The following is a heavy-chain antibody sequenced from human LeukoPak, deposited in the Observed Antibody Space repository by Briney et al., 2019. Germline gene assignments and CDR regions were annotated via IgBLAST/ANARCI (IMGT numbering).Heavy chain of an antibody. CDR2: IYYSGST. D-gene: IGHD5-24*01. J-gene: IGHJ4*02. V-gene: IGHV4-59*01. CDR1: GGSISSYY. Sequence: SETLSLTCTVSGGSISSYYWSWIRQPPGKGLEWIGCIYYSGSTNYNPSLKSRVTISVDTSNNQSSLKLTSLTAADTAVYYCARGRTGRTISFDYWGQGTLVTVSS. CDR3: ARGRTGRTISFDY.